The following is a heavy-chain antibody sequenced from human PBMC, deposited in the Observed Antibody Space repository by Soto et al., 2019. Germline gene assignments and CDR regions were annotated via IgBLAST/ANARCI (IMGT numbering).Heavy chain of an antibody. CDR2: VSAYNGER. CDR1: GYTFTNYG. V-gene: IGHV1-18*01. D-gene: IGHD2-2*02. J-gene: IGHJ4*01. Sequence: VPLVQSGAEVKKPGASLQYSCKPSGYTFTNYGINWVRQAPGQGLEWLGWVSAYNGERRSAQRVQARVIMPTDTSKTTVYIQLSSRRSDDTAVYYCARGTSIPSSGDYWGQGTLVTVSS. CDR3: ARGTSIPSSGDY.